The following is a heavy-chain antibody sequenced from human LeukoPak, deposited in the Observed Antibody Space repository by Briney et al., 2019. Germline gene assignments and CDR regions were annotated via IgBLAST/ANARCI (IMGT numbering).Heavy chain of an antibody. CDR3: AREESIGSYQFLHDY. V-gene: IGHV1-18*01. D-gene: IGHD1-26*01. Sequence: ASVKVSCKASGYTFIRYGITWVRQAPGQGLEWMAWISPYNGNTKYAQKFQGRVTMTTDTSTSTAYMELRSLTSDDTAVYYCAREESIGSYQFLHDYWGQGTLVTVSS. CDR1: GYTFIRYG. CDR2: ISPYNGNT. J-gene: IGHJ4*02.